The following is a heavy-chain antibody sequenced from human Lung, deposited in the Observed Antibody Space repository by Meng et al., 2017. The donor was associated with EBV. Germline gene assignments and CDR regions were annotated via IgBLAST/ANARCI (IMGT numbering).Heavy chain of an antibody. CDR1: GFTCSSYS. D-gene: IGHD3-10*01. Sequence: EVQLVESGGGLVKPGGSLRLSCAASGFTCSSYSMNWVRQAPGKGLEWVSSISSSSSYIYYADSVKGRFTISRDNAKNSLYLQMNSLRAEDTAVYYCARDMVRGGNWFDPWGQGTLVTVSS. V-gene: IGHV3-21*01. J-gene: IGHJ5*02. CDR3: ARDMVRGGNWFDP. CDR2: ISSSSSYI.